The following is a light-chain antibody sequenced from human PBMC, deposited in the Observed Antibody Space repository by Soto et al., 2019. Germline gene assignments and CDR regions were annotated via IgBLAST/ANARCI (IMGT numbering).Light chain of an antibody. CDR1: SGYSNYK. Sequence: QPVLTQPPSASASLGASVTLTCTLSSGYSNYKVDWYQQRPGKGPRFVMRVGTGGIVGSKGDGIPDRFSVLGSGLNRYLTIKNIEEEDESDYHCGADHGSGNHFVRVFGGGTKLTVL. J-gene: IGLJ2*01. CDR2: VGTGGIVG. CDR3: GADHGSGNHFVRV. V-gene: IGLV9-49*01.